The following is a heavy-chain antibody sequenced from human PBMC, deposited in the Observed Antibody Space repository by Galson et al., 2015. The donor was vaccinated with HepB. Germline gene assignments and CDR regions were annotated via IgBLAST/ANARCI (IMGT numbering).Heavy chain of an antibody. CDR2: ISGSGGST. CDR3: AKDSMYHYYYGVDV. Sequence: SLRLSCAASGFTFSSYAKNWVRQAPGKGLEWVSGISGSGGSTYYADSVKGRFTISRDNSKNTLYLQMNSLRAEDTAVYYCAKDSMYHYYYGVDVWGQGTTVTVTS. J-gene: IGHJ6*02. CDR1: GFTFSSYA. V-gene: IGHV3-23*01.